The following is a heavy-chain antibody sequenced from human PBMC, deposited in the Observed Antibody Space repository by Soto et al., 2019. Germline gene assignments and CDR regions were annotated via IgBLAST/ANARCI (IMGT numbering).Heavy chain of an antibody. CDR3: SSKAATGTRYGLDV. CDR2: IYYTGIT. Sequence: QVQLQESGPGLVKPSETLSLTCTVSGGSFSNYHWTWIRQPPGKGLEWIGYIYYTGITSYNPSLKSRLTISVDTSKNQFSLRLSSVTAEDTAVYYCSSKAATGTRYGLDVWGQGTTVTVSS. D-gene: IGHD6-13*01. CDR1: GGSFSNYH. J-gene: IGHJ6*02. V-gene: IGHV4-59*01.